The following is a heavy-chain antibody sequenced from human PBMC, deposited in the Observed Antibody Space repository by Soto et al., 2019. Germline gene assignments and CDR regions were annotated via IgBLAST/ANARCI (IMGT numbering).Heavy chain of an antibody. CDR1: GFSLRNTRMG. CDR2: IFSNDAK. J-gene: IGHJ2*01. V-gene: IGHV2-26*01. CDR3: ARSLHVDYVRCYFDL. D-gene: IGHD4-17*01. Sequence: QVTLKESGPVLVKPTETLTLTCTVSGFSLRNTRMGVSWIRQSPGKALEWLAHIFSNDAKSYSPSLKSRLAISRDTSKSQVVLTITNVSPVDTATYYCARSLHVDYVRCYFDLWGRGTLVTVSS.